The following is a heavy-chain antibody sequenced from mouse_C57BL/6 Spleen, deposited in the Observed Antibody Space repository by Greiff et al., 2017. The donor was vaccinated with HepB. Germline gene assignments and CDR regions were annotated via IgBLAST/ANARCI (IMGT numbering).Heavy chain of an antibody. V-gene: IGHV14-2*01. J-gene: IGHJ1*03. Sequence: EVQLQQSGAELVKPGASVKLSCTASGFNIKDYYMHWVKQRTEQGLEWIGRIDPEDGETKYAPKFQGKATITADTSSNTAYLQLSSLTSEDTAVYYCARSPPITTVVAIDWYFDVWGTGTTVTVSS. CDR3: ARSPPITTVVAIDWYFDV. D-gene: IGHD1-1*01. CDR1: GFNIKDYY. CDR2: IDPEDGET.